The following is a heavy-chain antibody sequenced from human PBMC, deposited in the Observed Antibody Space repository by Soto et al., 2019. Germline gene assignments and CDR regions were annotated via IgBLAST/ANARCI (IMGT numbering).Heavy chain of an antibody. CDR1: GFTFSSYG. D-gene: IGHD4-17*01. J-gene: IGHJ4*02. Sequence: GGSLRLSCAASGFTFSSYGMSWVLQAPVKGLEWVSAISGSGGSTYYADSVKGRFTISRDNSKNTLYLQMNSLRAEDTAVYYCAKLDQSATVGYFDYWGQGTLVTVSS. CDR3: AKLDQSATVGYFDY. CDR2: ISGSGGST. V-gene: IGHV3-23*01.